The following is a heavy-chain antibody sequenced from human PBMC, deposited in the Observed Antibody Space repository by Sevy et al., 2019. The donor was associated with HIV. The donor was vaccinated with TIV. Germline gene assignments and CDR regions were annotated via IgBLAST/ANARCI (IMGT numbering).Heavy chain of an antibody. J-gene: IGHJ4*02. CDR1: GFPFAAYY. V-gene: IGHV1-2*06. CDR2: INPNSGAT. Sequence: ASVKVSCKTSGFPFAAYYIHWVRQAPGQGLEWMGRINPNSGATKYAQKFQGRVTMTRDTSITPAYMELRRLRSDDTAVYYCTKDREEQPDYWGQGTLVTVSS. CDR3: TKDREEQPDY.